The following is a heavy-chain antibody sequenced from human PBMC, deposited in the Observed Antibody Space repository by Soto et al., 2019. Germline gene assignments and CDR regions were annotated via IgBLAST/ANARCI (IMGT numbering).Heavy chain of an antibody. CDR1: GGSISSSSYY. Sequence: QLQLQESGPGLVKPSETLSLTCTVSGGSISSSSYYWGWIRQPPGKGLEWIGSIYYSGSTYYNPSLKSRVTISVDTSKNQFSLKLSSVTAADTAVYYCARAAYCSSTSCYGDYYGMDVWGQGTTVTVSS. CDR2: IYYSGST. D-gene: IGHD2-2*01. V-gene: IGHV4-39*01. J-gene: IGHJ6*02. CDR3: ARAAYCSSTSCYGDYYGMDV.